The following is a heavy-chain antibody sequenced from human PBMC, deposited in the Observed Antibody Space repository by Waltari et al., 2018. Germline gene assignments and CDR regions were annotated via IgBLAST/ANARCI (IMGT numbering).Heavy chain of an antibody. Sequence: QVQLQESGQGLVNPSGTLSLTSAVSGDSISGNYWWSWVRHSPEKGLDGIGQVHHSGTTPYNPSLQSRVTIAVDKPKNQFSLNLNSVTAADTAVYYCAGDRAIGLFFDYWGRGTLVTVSS. CDR2: VHHSGTT. CDR3: AGDRAIGLFFDY. V-gene: IGHV4-4*02. J-gene: IGHJ4*02. D-gene: IGHD2-2*01. CDR1: GDSISGNYW.